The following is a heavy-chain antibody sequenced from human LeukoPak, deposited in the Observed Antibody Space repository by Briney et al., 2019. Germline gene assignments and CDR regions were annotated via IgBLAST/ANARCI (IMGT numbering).Heavy chain of an antibody. CDR1: GGSFSGYY. V-gene: IGHV4-34*01. J-gene: IGHJ3*01. D-gene: IGHD3-3*01. Sequence: SETLSLTCAVYGGSFSGYYWSWICQPPGKGLEWIGEINHSGSTNYNPSLKSRVTISVDTSKNQFSLKLSSVTAADTAVYYCANEWSAFDFWGQGTMVTVSS. CDR3: ANEWSAFDF. CDR2: INHSGST.